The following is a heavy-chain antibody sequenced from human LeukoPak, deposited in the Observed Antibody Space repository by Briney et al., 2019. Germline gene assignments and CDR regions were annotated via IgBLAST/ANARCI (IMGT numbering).Heavy chain of an antibody. CDR3: VRTEVSSGSEDY. V-gene: IGHV4-30-4*08. D-gene: IGHD6-19*01. CDR2: IYYSGST. J-gene: IGHJ4*02. Sequence: SXTLSLTCTVSGGSIISSAYYWSWIRQPPGKGLGWIGYIYYSGSTYYNPSLKSRVTISLNTSKNQFSLKLSSVTAADTAVYYCVRTEVSSGSEDYWGQGTLVTVSS. CDR1: GGSIISSAYY.